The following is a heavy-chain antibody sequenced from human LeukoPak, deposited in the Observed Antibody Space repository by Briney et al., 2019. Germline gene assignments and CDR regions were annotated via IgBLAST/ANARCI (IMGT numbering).Heavy chain of an antibody. CDR2: INAGNGNT. CDR1: GYTFTSYA. Sequence: ASVKVSCKASGYTFTSYAIHWVRQAPGQRLEWMGWINAGNGNTGYSQKFQGRVTITRDTSASTTYMELSSLRSEDTAVYYCARVYYYDSSGYHLGVDYWGQGTLVTVSS. V-gene: IGHV1-3*01. D-gene: IGHD3-22*01. CDR3: ARVYYYDSSGYHLGVDY. J-gene: IGHJ4*02.